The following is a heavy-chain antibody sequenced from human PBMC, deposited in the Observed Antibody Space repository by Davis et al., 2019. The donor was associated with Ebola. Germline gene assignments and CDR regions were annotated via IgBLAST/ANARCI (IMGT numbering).Heavy chain of an antibody. CDR2: INHSGST. CDR3: ARQGGDGVAEY. V-gene: IGHV4-34*01. CDR1: GGSFSGYY. J-gene: IGHJ4*02. Sequence: SETLSLTCAVYGGSFSGYYWSWIRQPPGKGLEWIGEINHSGSTNYNPSLKSRVTISVDTSKNQFSLRLTSVTAADTAVYFCARQGGDGVAEYWGQGTLVTVSS. D-gene: IGHD2-21*02.